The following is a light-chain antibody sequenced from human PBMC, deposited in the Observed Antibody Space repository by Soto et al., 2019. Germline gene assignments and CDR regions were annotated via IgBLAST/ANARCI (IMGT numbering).Light chain of an antibody. CDR1: QSVGTN. CDR2: GVS. V-gene: IGKV3-15*01. CDR3: QQYNNWPQT. Sequence: EKGNTQFPIPPSVSPGGSVNPLRRASQSVGTNLAWYQQKPGQAPSLLIYGVSTRATGIPTRFSGSGSGRQFTLTISSLQSEDFAVYYCQQYNNWPQTFGQGTKVDIK. J-gene: IGKJ1*01.